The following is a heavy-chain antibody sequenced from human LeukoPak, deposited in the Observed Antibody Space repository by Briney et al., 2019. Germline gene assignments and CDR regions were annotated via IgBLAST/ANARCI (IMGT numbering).Heavy chain of an antibody. CDR2: IIPIFGTA. V-gene: IGHV1-69*05. D-gene: IGHD3-16*02. Sequence: SVKVSCKASGGTFSSYAISWVRQAPGQGLEWMGRIIPIFGTANYAQKFQGRVTITTDESTITAHMELSSLRSEDTAVYYCARGEAPPVTFGGVIVNYYYYMDVWGKGTTVTVSS. J-gene: IGHJ6*03. CDR1: GGTFSSYA. CDR3: ARGEAPPVTFGGVIVNYYYYMDV.